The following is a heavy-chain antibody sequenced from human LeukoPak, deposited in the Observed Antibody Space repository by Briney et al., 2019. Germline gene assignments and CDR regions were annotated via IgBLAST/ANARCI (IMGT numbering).Heavy chain of an antibody. CDR3: ARDRNRYSYYGMDV. CDR1: GGSVSSYY. D-gene: IGHD5-18*01. J-gene: IGHJ6*02. CDR2: IYYSGST. Sequence: PETLSLTCTVSGGSVSSYYWSWIRQPPGKGLEWIGYIYYSGSTNYNPSLKSRVTISVDTSKNQFSLKLSSVTAADTAVYYCARDRNRYSYYGMDVWGQGTTVTVSS. V-gene: IGHV4-59*02.